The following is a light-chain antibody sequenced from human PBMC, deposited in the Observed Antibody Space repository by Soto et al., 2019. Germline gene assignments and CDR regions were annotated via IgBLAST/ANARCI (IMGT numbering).Light chain of an antibody. V-gene: IGLV1-51*02. CDR2: NNN. CDR1: SSNIGAGY. J-gene: IGLJ1*01. CDR3: GRWDSRLSTYV. Sequence: QSVLTQPPSVSGAPGQRVTISCTGSSSNIGAGYAVHWYQQLPGTGPKLLIYNNNKRAAGIPDRFSGSESGTSATLGITGLQTGDEADYYCGRWDSRLSTYVFGTGTKVTVL.